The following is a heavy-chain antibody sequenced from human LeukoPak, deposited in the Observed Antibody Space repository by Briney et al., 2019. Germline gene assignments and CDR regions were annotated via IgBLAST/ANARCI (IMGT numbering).Heavy chain of an antibody. CDR1: GGSISSSSYY. CDR2: INQDESVK. J-gene: IGHJ4*02. CDR3: ARDPRSKGGDWGDFDY. D-gene: IGHD2-21*02. Sequence: ETLSLTCTVSGGSISSSSYYWGWIRQAPGKGLEWVANINQDESVKYYVDSVRGRFTISRDNAKNSLYLQMNSLRVEDTAVYYCARDPRSKGGDWGDFDYWGQGTLVTVSS. V-gene: IGHV3-7*01.